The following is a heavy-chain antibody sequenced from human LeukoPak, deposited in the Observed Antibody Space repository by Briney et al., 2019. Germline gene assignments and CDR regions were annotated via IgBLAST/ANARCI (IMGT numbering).Heavy chain of an antibody. CDR2: ISYDGSNK. CDR1: GFTFSSYG. D-gene: IGHD6-13*01. V-gene: IGHV3-30*18. Sequence: PGGSLRLSCAASGFTFSSYGMHWVRQAPSKGLEWAAVISYDGSNKYYADSVKGRFTISRDNSKNTLYLQMNSLRAEDTAVYYCAKDRIAAAGTGYDYWGQGTLVTVSS. J-gene: IGHJ4*02. CDR3: AKDRIAAAGTGYDY.